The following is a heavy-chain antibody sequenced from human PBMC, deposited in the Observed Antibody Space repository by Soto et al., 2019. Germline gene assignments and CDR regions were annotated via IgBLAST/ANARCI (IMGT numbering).Heavy chain of an antibody. J-gene: IGHJ4*02. CDR2: IIPIFGTA. V-gene: IGHV1-69*01. CDR1: GGTFSSYA. Sequence: QVQLVQSGAEVKKPGSSVKVSCKASGGTFSSYAISWVRQAPGQGLEWMGGIIPIFGTANYAQKFQGRVTITADESTITANMELSSLRSEDTAVYYWSRDPPIVVVPAARRDSLSAPDDCGQGTLVTVAS. CDR3: SRDPPIVVVPAARRDSLSAPDD. D-gene: IGHD2-2*01.